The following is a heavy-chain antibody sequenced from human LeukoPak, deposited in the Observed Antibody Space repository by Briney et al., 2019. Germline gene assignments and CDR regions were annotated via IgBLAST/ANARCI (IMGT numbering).Heavy chain of an antibody. Sequence: SETLSPTCTVSGGSISSYYWNWIRQPAGKGLEWIGRTYISGSTDYNPSLKSRVTMSLDTSRNQFFLRLSSVTAADTAVYYCARNPFETAGFNWFDPWGQGTLVTVSS. CDR1: GGSISSYY. V-gene: IGHV4-4*07. D-gene: IGHD6-13*01. CDR3: ARNPFETAGFNWFDP. J-gene: IGHJ5*02. CDR2: TYISGST.